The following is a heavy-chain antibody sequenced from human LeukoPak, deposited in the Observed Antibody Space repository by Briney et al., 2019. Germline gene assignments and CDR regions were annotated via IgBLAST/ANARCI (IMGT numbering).Heavy chain of an antibody. CDR1: GFTFSSYG. V-gene: IGHV3-30*18. CDR2: ISYDGSNK. CDR3: AKDHSSRGTGAFDI. J-gene: IGHJ3*02. Sequence: GRSLRLSCAASGFTFSSYGMHWVRQAPGKGLEWVAVISYDGSNKYYADSVKGRFTISRDNSKNTLYLQMNSLRAEDTAVYYCAKDHSSRGTGAFDIWGQGTMVTVSS. D-gene: IGHD6-13*01.